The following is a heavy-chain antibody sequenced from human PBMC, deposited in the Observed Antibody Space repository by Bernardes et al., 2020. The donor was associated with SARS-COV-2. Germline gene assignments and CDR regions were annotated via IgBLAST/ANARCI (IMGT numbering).Heavy chain of an antibody. CDR1: GGSISGYY. D-gene: IGHD3-16*01. CDR2: IDNRGNT. J-gene: IGHJ4*02. Sequence: ETLSLTCTVSGGSISGYYLSWIRQAPEMRLEWIGYIDNRGNTKFNPSLKSRVTISVDTSKNQFSLKVTSVTAADTAMYYCARHGAGEDLSCFDYWGQGTLVTVSS. CDR3: ARHGAGEDLSCFDY. V-gene: IGHV4-59*01.